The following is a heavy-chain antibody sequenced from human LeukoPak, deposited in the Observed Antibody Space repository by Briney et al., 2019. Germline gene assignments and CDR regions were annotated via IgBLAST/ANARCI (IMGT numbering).Heavy chain of an antibody. Sequence: SETLSLTCTVSGGSISSYYWSWIRQPPGKGLEWIGYIYYSGSTNYNPSLKSRVTISVDTSKNQFSLKLSSVTAADTAVYYCARTTEPSYYYYMDVWGKGTTVTVSS. V-gene: IGHV4-59*01. CDR1: GGSISSYY. CDR2: IYYSGST. J-gene: IGHJ6*03. D-gene: IGHD1-14*01. CDR3: ARTTEPSYYYYMDV.